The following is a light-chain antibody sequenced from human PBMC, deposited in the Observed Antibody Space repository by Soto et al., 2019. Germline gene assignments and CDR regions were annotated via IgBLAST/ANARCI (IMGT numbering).Light chain of an antibody. Sequence: QSVLTQPASVSGSPGQSITISCTRTSSDVGSYNFVSWYQQHPGEVPKVMIYEVSKRPSGVSDRFSGPKSGNTASLTISGLQAEDEADYYCCADAGRSTYVFGTGTKVTVL. J-gene: IGLJ1*01. V-gene: IGLV2-23*02. CDR1: SSDVGSYNF. CDR3: CADAGRSTYV. CDR2: EVS.